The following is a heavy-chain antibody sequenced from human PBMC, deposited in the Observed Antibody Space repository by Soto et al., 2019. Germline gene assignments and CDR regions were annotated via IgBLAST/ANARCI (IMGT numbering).Heavy chain of an antibody. CDR3: ARDPRSLPTLRYFDSSFDI. Sequence: GGSLEFSCAASGFGFSDYGVHWARQAPGKGLEWVALIAHDGSQRNYDESVRGRFTVSRDNSKNTLYLEMNSLRREDTAVYYCARDPRSLPTLRYFDSSFDIWGQGTLLTVPQ. V-gene: IGHV3-30*03. D-gene: IGHD3-9*01. J-gene: IGHJ4*02. CDR2: IAHDGSQR. CDR1: GFGFSDYG.